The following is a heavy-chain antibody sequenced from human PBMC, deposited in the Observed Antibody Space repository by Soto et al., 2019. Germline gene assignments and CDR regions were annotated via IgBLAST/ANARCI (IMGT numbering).Heavy chain of an antibody. CDR2: IYYSGST. V-gene: IGHV4-59*01. J-gene: IGHJ5*02. CDR3: ARARRGGSGNNWFDP. Sequence: LSLTCTVSGGSISSYYWSWIRQPPGKGLEWIGYIYYSGSTNYNPSLKSRVTISVDTSKNQFSLKLSSVTAADTAVYYCARARRGGSGNNWFDPWGQDPWSPSPQ. CDR1: GGSISSYY. D-gene: IGHD2-15*01.